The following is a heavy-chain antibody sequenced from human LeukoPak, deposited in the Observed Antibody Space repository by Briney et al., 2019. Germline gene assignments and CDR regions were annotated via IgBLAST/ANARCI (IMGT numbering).Heavy chain of an antibody. Sequence: GGSLRLSCTASGFTFSSYEMSWVRQAPGKGLEWISYISISGSTIYYADSVRGRFTISRDNAKNSLYLQMNSLRAEDTAVYYCATSYSGWGQGTLVTVSS. CDR2: ISISGSTI. CDR3: ATSYSG. D-gene: IGHD6-13*01. V-gene: IGHV3-48*03. J-gene: IGHJ4*02. CDR1: GFTFSSYE.